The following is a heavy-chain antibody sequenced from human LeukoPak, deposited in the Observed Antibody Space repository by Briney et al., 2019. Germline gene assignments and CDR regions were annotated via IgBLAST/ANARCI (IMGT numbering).Heavy chain of an antibody. CDR2: IIPIFDTA. CDR1: GGTFSSYA. Sequence: SVKVSCKASGGTFSSYAISWVRQAPGQGLEWMGGIIPIFDTANYAQKFQGRVTITTDESTSTAYMELSSLRSEDTAVYYCASSWIQLWSETYYFDYWGQGTLVTVSS. J-gene: IGHJ4*02. D-gene: IGHD5-18*01. V-gene: IGHV1-69*05. CDR3: ASSWIQLWSETYYFDY.